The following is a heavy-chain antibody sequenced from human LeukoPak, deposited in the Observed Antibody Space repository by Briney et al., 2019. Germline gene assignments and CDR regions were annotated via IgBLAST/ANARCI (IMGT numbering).Heavy chain of an antibody. CDR2: INSDGSST. Sequence: PGRSLRLSCAASGFTFSSYGMHWVRQAPGKGLVWVSRINSDGSSTSYADSVKGRFTISRDNAKNTLYLQMNSLRAEDTAVYYCARDSGSYYLDYWGQGTLVTVSS. V-gene: IGHV3-74*01. CDR1: GFTFSSYG. J-gene: IGHJ4*02. CDR3: ARDSGSYYLDY. D-gene: IGHD1-26*01.